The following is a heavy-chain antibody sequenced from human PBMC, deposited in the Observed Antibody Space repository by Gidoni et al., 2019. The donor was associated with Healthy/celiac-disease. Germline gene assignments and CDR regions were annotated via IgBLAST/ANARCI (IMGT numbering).Heavy chain of an antibody. D-gene: IGHD3-10*01. CDR3: ARITMVRGVIAIFDY. Sequence: EVQLVESGGGWVQPGGSLRLSCAASGFTFSSYEMNWVRQAPGKGLEWVSYISSSGSTIYYADSVKGRFTISRDNAKNSLYLQMNSLRAEDTAVYYCARITMVRGVIAIFDYWGQGTLVTVSS. CDR2: ISSSGSTI. CDR1: GFTFSSYE. J-gene: IGHJ4*02. V-gene: IGHV3-48*03.